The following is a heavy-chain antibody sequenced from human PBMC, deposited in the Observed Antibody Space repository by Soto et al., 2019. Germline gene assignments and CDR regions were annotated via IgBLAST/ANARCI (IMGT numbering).Heavy chain of an antibody. CDR2: IYYSGST. V-gene: IGHV4-39*01. D-gene: IGHD6-13*01. J-gene: IGHJ6*02. Sequence: PSETLSLTCTVSGGSISSSSYYWGWIRQPPGKGLEWIGSIYYSGSTYYNPSLKSRVTISVDTSKNQFSLKLSSVTAADTAVYYCARPSSSLYYYYGMDVWGQGTTVTVSS. CDR1: GGSISSSSYY. CDR3: ARPSSSLYYYYGMDV.